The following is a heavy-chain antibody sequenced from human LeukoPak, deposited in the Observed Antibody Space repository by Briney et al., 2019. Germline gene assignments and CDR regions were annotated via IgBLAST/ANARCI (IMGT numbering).Heavy chain of an antibody. CDR2: ISASGDVT. D-gene: IGHD1-26*01. Sequence: GGSLRLSCAASEFTVSSNHMTWVRQAPGKGLEWVSGISASGDVTFHADPLKGRFTISRDNSKNTLYLQMDSLRAEDTAKYYCAKSLLTTASGTGRAFDIWGQGTMVTVSA. CDR1: EFTVSSNH. V-gene: IGHV3-23*01. CDR3: AKSLLTTASGTGRAFDI. J-gene: IGHJ3*02.